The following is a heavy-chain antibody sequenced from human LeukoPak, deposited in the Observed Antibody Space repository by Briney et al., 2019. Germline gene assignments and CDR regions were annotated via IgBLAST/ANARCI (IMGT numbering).Heavy chain of an antibody. CDR1: GYTFMKYG. J-gene: IGHJ6*02. CDR3: ARDPKWEGWNTEGRVMDV. CDR2: ISTYNGNT. Sequence: ASVKVSCKASGYTFMKYGFSWVRQAPGQGLEWLAWISTYNGNTKYAEKFQGRVTMTTDTSTSTAYMELRSLRSDDTAVYHCARDPKWEGWNTEGRVMDVWGQGTTVTVSS. V-gene: IGHV1-18*01. D-gene: IGHD1-26*01.